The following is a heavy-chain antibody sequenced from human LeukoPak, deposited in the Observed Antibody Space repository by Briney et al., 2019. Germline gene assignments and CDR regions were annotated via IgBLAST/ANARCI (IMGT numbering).Heavy chain of an antibody. CDR2: IYYSGST. Sequence: SETLSLTCTVSGGSISSYYWSWIRQPPGKGLEWIGYIYYSGSTNYNPSLKSRVTISVDTSKNQFSLKLSSVTAADTAVYYCAGGTPRVYYYYYGMDVWGQGTTVTVSS. CDR1: GGSISSYY. CDR3: AGGTPRVYYYYYGMDV. V-gene: IGHV4-59*01. J-gene: IGHJ6*02. D-gene: IGHD2-15*01.